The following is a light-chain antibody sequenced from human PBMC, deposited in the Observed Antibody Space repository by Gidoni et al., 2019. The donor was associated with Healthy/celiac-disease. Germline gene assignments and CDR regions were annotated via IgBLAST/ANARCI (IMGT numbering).Light chain of an antibody. J-gene: IGKJ4*01. Sequence: IVMTQSPLSLPVTPGEPASISCRSSQSILHSNVYNYLDCDLQKPGQSPQLLIYLGSNRASGVPDRFSGSGSGTDFTLKISRVEAEDVGVYYCMQALQTVTFGGGTKVEIK. CDR1: QSILHSNVYNY. V-gene: IGKV2-28*01. CDR2: LGS. CDR3: MQALQTVT.